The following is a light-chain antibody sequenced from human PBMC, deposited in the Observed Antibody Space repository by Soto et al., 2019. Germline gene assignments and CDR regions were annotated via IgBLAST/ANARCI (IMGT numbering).Light chain of an antibody. CDR3: QQRSNWPPIT. CDR1: QSVSSN. J-gene: IGKJ5*01. Sequence: EIVMTQSPATLSVSPGERATLSCRASQSVSSNLAWYQQKPGQAPRLLIYGASTRATDMPGRFSGRGSGTEFTLTISSLEPEDFAVYYCQQRSNWPPITFGQGTRLEI. CDR2: GAS. V-gene: IGKV3-15*01.